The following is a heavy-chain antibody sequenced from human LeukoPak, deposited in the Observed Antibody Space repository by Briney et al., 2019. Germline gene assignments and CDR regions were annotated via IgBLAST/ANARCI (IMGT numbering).Heavy chain of an antibody. CDR2: IYTSGIT. J-gene: IGHJ4*02. V-gene: IGHV4-4*07. D-gene: IGHD3-22*01. Sequence: PSETLSLTCTVSGDSISSYYWSWIRQPAGKGLEWIGRIYTSGITNYNPSLKSRVTMSLDTSKNQFSLKLSSVTAADTAVYYCASTTYHYDTSGYYVIDYWGQGSLVTVSS. CDR3: ASTTYHYDTSGYYVIDY. CDR1: GDSISSYY.